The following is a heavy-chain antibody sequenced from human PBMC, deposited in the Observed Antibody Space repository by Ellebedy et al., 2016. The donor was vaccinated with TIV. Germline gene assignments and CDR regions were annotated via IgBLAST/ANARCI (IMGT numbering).Heavy chain of an antibody. V-gene: IGHV1-2*02. CDR2: INPNSGGT. J-gene: IGHJ4*02. CDR1: GYTFTGYY. CDR3: ARDFGYSYGYVDFYFDY. D-gene: IGHD5-18*01. Sequence: ASVKVPCXASGYTFTGYYMHWVRQAHGQGLEWMGWINPNSGGTNYAQKFQGRVTMTRDTSISTAYMELSRLRSDDTAVYYCARDFGYSYGYVDFYFDYWGQGTLVTVSS.